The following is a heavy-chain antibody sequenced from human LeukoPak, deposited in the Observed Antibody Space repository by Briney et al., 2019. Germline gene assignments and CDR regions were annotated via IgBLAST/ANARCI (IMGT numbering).Heavy chain of an antibody. CDR2: ISTSSSYI. CDR1: GFTFSSYN. D-gene: IGHD3-10*01. CDR3: ARDLIHYYGSGAKT. V-gene: IGHV3-21*01. Sequence: GGSLRLSCAASGFTFSSYNMNWVRQAPGKGLEWVSSISTSSSYIYYADSVKGRFTISRDNAKNSLYLQMNSLRAGDTAVYYCARDLIHYYGSGAKTWGQGTLVTVSS. J-gene: IGHJ5*02.